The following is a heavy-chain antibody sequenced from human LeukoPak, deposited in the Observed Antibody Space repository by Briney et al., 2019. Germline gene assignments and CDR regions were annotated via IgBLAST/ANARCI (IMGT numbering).Heavy chain of an antibody. V-gene: IGHV1-2*04. CDR1: GYTFTGYY. J-gene: IGHJ6*02. CDR2: INPNSGGT. CDR3: ARAMTTVVYYYYGMDV. D-gene: IGHD4-17*01. Sequence: ASVKVSCKASGYTFTGYYMHWVRQAPGQGLEWMGWINPNSGGTNYAQKFQGWVTMTRDTSISTAYMELSRLRSDDTAVYYCARAMTTVVYYYYGMDVWGQGTTVTVSS.